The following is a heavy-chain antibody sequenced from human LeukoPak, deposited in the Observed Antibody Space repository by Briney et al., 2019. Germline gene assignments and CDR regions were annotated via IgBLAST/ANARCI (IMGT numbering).Heavy chain of an antibody. CDR3: AKDRGDWSFDY. V-gene: IGHV3-53*01. CDR2: IYSGGST. Sequence: GGSLRLSCAASGFTFSNAWMSWVRQAPGKGLEWVSVIYSGGSTYYADSVKGRFTISRDNSKNTLYLQMNSLRAEDTAVYYCAKDRGDWSFDYWGQGTLVTVSS. J-gene: IGHJ4*02. D-gene: IGHD2-21*02. CDR1: GFTFSNAW.